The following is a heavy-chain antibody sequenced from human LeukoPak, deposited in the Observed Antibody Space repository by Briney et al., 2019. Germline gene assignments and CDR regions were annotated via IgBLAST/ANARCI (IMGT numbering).Heavy chain of an antibody. CDR3: VRDRGDNAGWIFFDY. J-gene: IGHJ4*02. D-gene: IGHD6-19*01. V-gene: IGHV1-18*04. CDR2: ISGYNGHT. CDR1: GYTFTIFG. Sequence: ASVKVSCKASGYTFTIFGISWVRHGPGQGLEWMWWISGYNGHTKYAQNLQGRVTMTTDTSTSTAYMELRSLRSDDTAVYYCVRDRGDNAGWIFFDYWGQGTLVTVSS.